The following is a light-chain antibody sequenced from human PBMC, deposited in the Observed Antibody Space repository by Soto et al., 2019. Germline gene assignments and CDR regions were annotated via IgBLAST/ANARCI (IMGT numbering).Light chain of an antibody. CDR1: SSDVGSYDL. Sequence: QSALTQPASVSGSPGQSITISCTGPSSDVGSYDLVSWYQHHPGKAPKVMIYEVSKRPSGLSNRFSASTSGNTASLTISGLQAEDEADYYCSSYAGSTTYVVFGGGTKLTVL. CDR2: EVS. V-gene: IGLV2-23*02. CDR3: SSYAGSTTYVV. J-gene: IGLJ2*01.